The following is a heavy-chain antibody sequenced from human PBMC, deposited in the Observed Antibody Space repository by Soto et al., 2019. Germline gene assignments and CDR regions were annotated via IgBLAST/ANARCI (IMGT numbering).Heavy chain of an antibody. V-gene: IGHV4-34*01. CDR2: INHSGST. J-gene: IGHJ4*02. CDR3: ARDKITGLFDY. CDR1: GGSFSGYY. Sequence: QVQLQQWGAGLLKPSETLSLTCAVYGGSFSGYYWTWIRQPPGTGLELIGEINHSGSTNYNPSLKTRVTISVDTSKYQFSLKLTSVTAADTAVYYCARDKITGLFDYWGQGTLVTVSS. D-gene: IGHD2-8*02.